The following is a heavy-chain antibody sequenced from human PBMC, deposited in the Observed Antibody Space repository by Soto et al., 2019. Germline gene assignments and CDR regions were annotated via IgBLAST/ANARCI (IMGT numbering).Heavy chain of an antibody. Sequence: QEQLVESGGGVVQPGGSLRLSCAASGFSFRSFAMHWVRQAPGKGLECVAIISYDGNDKYYADSVKGRFTISRDNSRNTLSLQASTLRPEDTAVYCCARDSRTGVPWYLDLWGRGTLVTVSS. V-gene: IGHV3-30-3*01. CDR2: ISYDGNDK. D-gene: IGHD2-2*01. CDR1: GFSFRSFA. J-gene: IGHJ2*01. CDR3: ARDSRTGVPWYLDL.